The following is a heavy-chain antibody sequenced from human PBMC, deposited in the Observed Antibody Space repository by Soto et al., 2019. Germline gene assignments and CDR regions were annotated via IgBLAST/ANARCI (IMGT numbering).Heavy chain of an antibody. CDR3: ARYLDSGPADF. V-gene: IGHV3-7*01. CDR1: GFTFSNYW. J-gene: IGHJ4*02. D-gene: IGHD2-21*01. CDR2: IKKDGSET. Sequence: GGSLRLSCAASGFTFSNYWMTWVCQAPGKGLEWVANIKKDGSETPYADSVKGRFTILRDNAENSLYLQMSGLRAEDTAMYYCARYLDSGPADFWGQGTLVTVSS.